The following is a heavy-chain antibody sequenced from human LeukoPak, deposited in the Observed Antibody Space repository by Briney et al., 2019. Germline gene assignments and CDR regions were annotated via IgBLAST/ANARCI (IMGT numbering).Heavy chain of an antibody. CDR2: IKQDGSEK. V-gene: IGHV3-7*01. Sequence: GGSLRLSCAASGFTFNSYWMSWVRQAPGKGLEWVAHIKQDGSEKYYVDSVKGRFTISRDNAKNSLFLQMNSLRAEDTAVYYCARASSSGYRGADFWGQGTLVTVSS. J-gene: IGHJ4*02. D-gene: IGHD3-22*01. CDR1: GFTFNSYW. CDR3: ARASSSGYRGADF.